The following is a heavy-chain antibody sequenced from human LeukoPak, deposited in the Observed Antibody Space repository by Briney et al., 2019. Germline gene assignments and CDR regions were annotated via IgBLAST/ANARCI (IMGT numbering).Heavy chain of an antibody. CDR2: IKQDGSEK. Sequence: GGSLRLSCAASGFTFSSYWMSWVRQAPGKGLEWVANIKQDGSEKYYVDSVKGRFTISRDNAKNSLYLLMNSLRAEDTAVYYCARDRGGGGWYDYYYYYGMDVWGQGTTVTVSS. V-gene: IGHV3-7*01. D-gene: IGHD6-19*01. CDR3: ARDRGGGGWYDYYYYYGMDV. J-gene: IGHJ6*02. CDR1: GFTFSSYW.